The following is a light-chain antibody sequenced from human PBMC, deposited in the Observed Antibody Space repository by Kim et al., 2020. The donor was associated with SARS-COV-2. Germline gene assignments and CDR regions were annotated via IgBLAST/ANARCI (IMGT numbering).Light chain of an antibody. CDR2: DAS. CDR3: QQFDNLSLT. J-gene: IGKJ4*01. Sequence: ASVGDRVTITCQASRDISNNLNWYQQKPGKAPKVLIYDASNVHTGVSSRFSRSGSGTDFTFTITSLQPEDVATYYCQQFDNLSLTFGGGTKVDIK. CDR1: RDISNN. V-gene: IGKV1-33*01.